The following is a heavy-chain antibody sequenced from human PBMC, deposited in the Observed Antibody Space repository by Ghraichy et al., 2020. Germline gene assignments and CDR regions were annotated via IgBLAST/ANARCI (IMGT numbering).Heavy chain of an antibody. V-gene: IGHV4-4*09. CDR3: ARGTVAVAGTPGNWFDP. D-gene: IGHD6-19*01. CDR2: IYTSGST. J-gene: IGHJ5*02. CDR1: GGSISSYY. Sequence: SQTLSLTCTVSGGSISSYYWSWIRQPPGKGLEWIGYIYTSGSTNYNPSLKSRVTISVDTSKNQFSLKLSSVTAADTAVYYCARGTVAVAGTPGNWFDPWGQGTLVTVSS.